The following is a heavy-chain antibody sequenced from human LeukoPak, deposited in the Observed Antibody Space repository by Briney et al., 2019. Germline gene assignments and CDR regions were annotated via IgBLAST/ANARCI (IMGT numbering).Heavy chain of an antibody. CDR2: ISGSSDRT. D-gene: IGHD2-15*01. V-gene: IGHV3-23*01. J-gene: IGHJ3*02. CDR3: ARDSGRDAFDI. Sequence: GGSLRLSCAASGFTFSSYAMSWVRQAPGMRLEWVSTISGSSDRTYYADSVEGRFTISRDNSKNTLYLQMNSLRAEDTAVYYCARDSGRDAFDIWGQGTMVTVSS. CDR1: GFTFSSYA.